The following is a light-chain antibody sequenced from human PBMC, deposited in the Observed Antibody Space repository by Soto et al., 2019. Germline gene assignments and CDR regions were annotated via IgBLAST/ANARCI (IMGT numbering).Light chain of an antibody. Sequence: QSVLTQPPSVSGSPGQSVTISCTGTSSGVGSYNRVSWYQQPPGTAPKLMIYDVSNRPSGVPDRFSGSKSGNAASLTITGLQAEDEADYYCSSYTSSGTYVFGTGTKVTVL. J-gene: IGLJ1*01. CDR2: DVS. V-gene: IGLV2-18*02. CDR3: SSYTSSGTYV. CDR1: SSGVGSYNR.